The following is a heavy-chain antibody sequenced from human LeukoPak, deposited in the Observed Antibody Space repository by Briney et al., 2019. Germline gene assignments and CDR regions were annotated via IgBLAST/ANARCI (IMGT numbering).Heavy chain of an antibody. J-gene: IGHJ4*02. CDR1: GFTFSSYS. V-gene: IGHV3-48*04. CDR3: ARNDYGDYPLDY. Sequence: GGSLRLSCAASGFTFSSYSMNWVRQAPGKGLEWVSYISSSGSTIYYADSVKGRFTISRDNAKNSLYLQMNSLRAEDTAVYYCARNDYGDYPLDYWGQGTLVTVSS. CDR2: ISSSGSTI. D-gene: IGHD4-17*01.